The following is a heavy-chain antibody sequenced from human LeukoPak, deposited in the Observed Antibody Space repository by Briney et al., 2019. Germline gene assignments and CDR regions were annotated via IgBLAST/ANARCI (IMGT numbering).Heavy chain of an antibody. V-gene: IGHV4-34*01. CDR3: ARVGEIQLWLGRYFDL. D-gene: IGHD5-18*01. CDR2: INHSGST. J-gene: IGHJ2*01. CDR1: GGSFSGYY. Sequence: SETLSLTCAVYGGSFSGYYWSWIRQPPGKGLEWIGEINHSGSTNYNPSLKSRVTISVDTSKNQFSLKLSSVTAADTAAYYCARVGEIQLWLGRYFDLWGRGTLVTVSS.